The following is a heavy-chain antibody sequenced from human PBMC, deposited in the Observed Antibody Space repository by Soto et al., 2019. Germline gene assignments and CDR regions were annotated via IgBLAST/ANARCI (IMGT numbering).Heavy chain of an antibody. Sequence: QVQLVESGGGLVKPGGSLRLSCAASGFTFSDHYMSWIRQAPGKGLEWISYISSTANVIYYADSVKGRFTISRDNAKNSLYLQMDSLRAEDTAVYYCVTRTDYGTSADYYYYMGVWGKGTTVTVSS. CDR3: VTRTDYGTSADYYYYMGV. CDR1: GFTFSDHY. J-gene: IGHJ6*03. D-gene: IGHD3-16*01. CDR2: ISSTANVI. V-gene: IGHV3-11*01.